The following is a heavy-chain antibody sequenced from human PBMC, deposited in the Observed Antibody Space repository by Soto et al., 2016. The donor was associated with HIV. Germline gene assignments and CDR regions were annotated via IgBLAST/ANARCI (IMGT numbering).Heavy chain of an antibody. CDR3: TRLLWSHIRTYGMDV. V-gene: IGHV3-73*01. CDR2: IRSKANNYAT. CDR1: GFTFSGSA. Sequence: EVQLVESGGGLVQPGGSLKLSCAASGFTFSGSAMHWVRQASGKGLEWVGRIRSKANNYATAYAASVKGRFTFSRDDSKNTAYLQMNSLKIEDTAVYYCTRLLWSHIRTYGMDVWGQGDYGHRL. J-gene: IGHJ6*02. D-gene: IGHD2-21*01.